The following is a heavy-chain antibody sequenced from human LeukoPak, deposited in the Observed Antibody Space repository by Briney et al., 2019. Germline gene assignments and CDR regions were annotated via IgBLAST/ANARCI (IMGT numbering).Heavy chain of an antibody. CDR1: GFTFSSYA. Sequence: GGSLRLSCAASGFTFSSYAMHWVRQAPGKGLEWVAVISYDGSNKYYADSVKGRFTISRDNSKNTLYLQMNSLRAEDTAVYYCARDIGAFDIWGQGTMVTVSS. J-gene: IGHJ3*02. CDR2: ISYDGSNK. CDR3: ARDIGAFDI. D-gene: IGHD1-26*01. V-gene: IGHV3-30-3*01.